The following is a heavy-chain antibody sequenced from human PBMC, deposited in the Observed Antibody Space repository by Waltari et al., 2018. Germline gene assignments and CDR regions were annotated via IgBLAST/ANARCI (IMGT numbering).Heavy chain of an antibody. CDR1: GSSFSSADC. V-gene: IGHV4-4*02. D-gene: IGHD1-26*01. J-gene: IGHJ4*02. Sequence: QLQLQESGPGLVKPSGTLAVTFAVPGSSFSSADCWSWVRQSPQRGLEWVGQVRGDGKSNYNPSFASRVPISLDTSKNQFSLNLNFATAADTAMYYCARDRGRGLYLDTWGPGTPVTVSP. CDR2: VRGDGKS. CDR3: ARDRGRGLYLDT.